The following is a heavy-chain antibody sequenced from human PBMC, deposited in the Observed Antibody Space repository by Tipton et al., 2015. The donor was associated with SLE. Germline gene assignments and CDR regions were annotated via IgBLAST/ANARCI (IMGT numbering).Heavy chain of an antibody. V-gene: IGHV4-59*01. D-gene: IGHD2/OR15-2a*01. J-gene: IGHJ4*02. CDR2: VYYGGSA. CDR3: VRANIPPHSNFAY. Sequence: TLSLTCTVSGGSISSYYWTWIRQPPGKGLEWIGYVYYGGSASYNPSLESRVSMSIDTSKKHFSLRLNSVTAADTAFYYCVRANIPPHSNFAYWGPGTLVTVSS. CDR1: GGSISSYY.